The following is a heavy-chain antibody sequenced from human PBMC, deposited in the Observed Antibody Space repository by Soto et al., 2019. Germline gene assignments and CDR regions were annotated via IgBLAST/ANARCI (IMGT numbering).Heavy chain of an antibody. CDR1: GASIRTGLYY. D-gene: IGHD2-15*01. CDR3: AIFRRDMEVSGSFDY. Sequence: QVQLQESGPGLVKPSETLSLTCTVSGASIRTGLYYWGWVRQPPGKGLEWIASIYWHGTTFYNPSLKSRVTMSVDTSKDLFSLKVTSVTAADTAIYYCAIFRRDMEVSGSFDYWGLGILVTVSS. CDR2: IYWHGTT. V-gene: IGHV4-39*01. J-gene: IGHJ4*02.